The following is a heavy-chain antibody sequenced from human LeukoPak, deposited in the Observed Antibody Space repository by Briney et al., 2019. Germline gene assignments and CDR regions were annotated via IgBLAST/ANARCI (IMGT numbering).Heavy chain of an antibody. CDR3: ARAVVSREYYNGSGSYRYWFDP. Sequence: GASVKVSCKASGYTFTSYDINWVRQATGQGLEWMGWMNPNSGNTGYAQKFQGRVTMTRNTSISTAYMELSSLRSEDTAVYYCARAVVSREYYNGSGSYRYWFDPWGQGTLVTVSS. CDR1: GYTFTSYD. CDR2: MNPNSGNT. V-gene: IGHV1-8*01. D-gene: IGHD3-10*01. J-gene: IGHJ5*02.